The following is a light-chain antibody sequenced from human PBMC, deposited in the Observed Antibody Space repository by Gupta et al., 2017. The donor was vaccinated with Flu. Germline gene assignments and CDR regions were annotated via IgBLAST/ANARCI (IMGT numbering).Light chain of an antibody. CDR3: CSYAGSSTWV. V-gene: IGLV2-23*01. J-gene: IGLJ3*02. CDR2: EGS. Sequence: QSALTQPASVSGSPGQSITIPCTGTSSDVGSYNLVSCDQQPPGKATKLMIYEGSKRPSGVSNRFSGSKSGNTASLTISGLQAEDEADYYCCSYAGSSTWVFGGGTKLTVL. CDR1: SSDVGSYNL.